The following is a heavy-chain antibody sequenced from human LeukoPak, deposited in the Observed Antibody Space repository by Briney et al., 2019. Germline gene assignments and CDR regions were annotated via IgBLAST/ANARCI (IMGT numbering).Heavy chain of an antibody. CDR2: ISSNGGST. Sequence: GGSLRLSCAASGFTFSSYAMYWVRQAPGKGLEYVSAISSNGGSTYYANSVKGRFTISRDNSKNTLYLQMGSLRAEDTAVYYCARGGSYHNWFDPWGQGTLVTVSS. J-gene: IGHJ5*02. V-gene: IGHV3-64*01. CDR3: ARGGSYHNWFDP. D-gene: IGHD1-26*01. CDR1: GFTFSSYA.